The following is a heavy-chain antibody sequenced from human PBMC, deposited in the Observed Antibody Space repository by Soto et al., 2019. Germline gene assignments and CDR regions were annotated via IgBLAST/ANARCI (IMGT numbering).Heavy chain of an antibody. CDR3: ARDWDIVILSVPIPNYNYGMNV. V-gene: IGHV3-48*02. J-gene: IGHJ6*02. D-gene: IGHD2-15*01. Sequence: VALRLSCEVSGFTFSAYAMNWVRQAPGKGLEWVSYISSRSDTLYYADSVKGRFTISRDNAKNSVYLQVNNLRDEDTAVYYCARDWDIVILSVPIPNYNYGMNVWGQGTTVTVSS. CDR2: ISSRSDTL. CDR1: GFTFSAYA.